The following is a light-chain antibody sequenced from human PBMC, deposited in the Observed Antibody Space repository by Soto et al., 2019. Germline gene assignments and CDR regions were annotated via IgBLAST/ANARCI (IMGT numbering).Light chain of an antibody. CDR1: QSVSSSY. V-gene: IGKV3-20*01. CDR3: QQYGSSHS. CDR2: GAS. J-gene: IGKJ5*01. Sequence: EIVLTQSPGTLSLSPGERATLSCRASQSVSSSYLAWYQQKPGQAPRLLIYGASSRATGIPDRFSGSGSGTDFTLTISRLEPEDFAEYYCQQYGSSHSFGQGTRLEIK.